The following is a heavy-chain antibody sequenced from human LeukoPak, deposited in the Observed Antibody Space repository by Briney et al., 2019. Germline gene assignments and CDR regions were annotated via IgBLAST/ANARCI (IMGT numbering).Heavy chain of an antibody. CDR2: IKQDGSEK. J-gene: IGHJ3*02. D-gene: IGHD3-22*01. CDR1: GFTFSSYW. Sequence: GGSLRHSCAASGFTFSSYWMSWVRQAPGKGLGWVANIKQDGSEKYYVDSVKGRFTISRDNAKNSLYLQMNSLRAEDTAVYYCASTYYYDSSGYYAFDIWGQGTMVTVSS. CDR3: ASTYYYDSSGYYAFDI. V-gene: IGHV3-7*02.